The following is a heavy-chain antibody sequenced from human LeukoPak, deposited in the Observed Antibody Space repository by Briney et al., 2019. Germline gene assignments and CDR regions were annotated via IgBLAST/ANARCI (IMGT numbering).Heavy chain of an antibody. CDR1: GFTFSNYE. J-gene: IGHJ4*02. V-gene: IGHV3-48*03. CDR3: ARGGSFVEY. Sequence: GGSLRLSCAASGFTFSNYEMQWVRRAPGKGLEWVSYISSGGSTVYYADSVKGRFTVSRDNAKNSLYLQMSSLRAEDTAVYYWARGGSFVEYWGQGNLVSVSS. CDR2: ISSGGSTV. D-gene: IGHD3-10*01.